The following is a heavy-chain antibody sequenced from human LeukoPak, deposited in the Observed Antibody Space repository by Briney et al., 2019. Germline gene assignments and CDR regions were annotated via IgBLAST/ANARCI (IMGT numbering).Heavy chain of an antibody. CDR1: GYTLTELS. D-gene: IGHD3-10*01. CDR3: ARDFPYYYGSGSYFDY. CDR2: ISAHNGNT. Sequence: ASVKVSCKVSGYTLTELSMHWVRQAPGKGLEWMGWISAHNGNTNYAQKLQGRVTMTTDTSTNTAYMELRSLRSDDTAVYYCARDFPYYYGSGSYFDYWGQGTLVTVSS. J-gene: IGHJ4*02. V-gene: IGHV1-18*01.